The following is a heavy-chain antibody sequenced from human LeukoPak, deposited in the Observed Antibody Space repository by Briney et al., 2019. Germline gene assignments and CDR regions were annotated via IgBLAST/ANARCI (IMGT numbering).Heavy chain of an antibody. Sequence: GGSLRLSCAASGFTFSSYAMSWVRQAPGKGLEWVSGISGSGRSTNYADSVKGRFTISRDNSKNTLYLQMNSLRAEDTAVYYCARVGSLTRATHDAFDIWGQGTMVTVSS. CDR3: ARVGSLTRATHDAFDI. CDR2: ISGSGRST. CDR1: GFTFSSYA. V-gene: IGHV3-23*01. J-gene: IGHJ3*02. D-gene: IGHD1-26*01.